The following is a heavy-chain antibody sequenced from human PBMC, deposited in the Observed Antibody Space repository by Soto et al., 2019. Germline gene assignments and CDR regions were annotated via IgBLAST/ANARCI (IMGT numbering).Heavy chain of an antibody. CDR2: IYYSGST. Sequence: QLQLQESGPGLVKPSETLSLTCTVSGGSISSSSYYWDWIRQPPGKGLEWIGSIYYSGSTYYNPSLXXXXXXXXXXXXXXXXXXXXXXXXXXTAVXXXXXXXGATIMDYWGQGTLVTVSS. CDR3: XXXXGATIMDY. D-gene: IGHD5-12*01. CDR1: GGSISSSSYY. J-gene: IGHJ4*02. V-gene: IGHV4-39*01.